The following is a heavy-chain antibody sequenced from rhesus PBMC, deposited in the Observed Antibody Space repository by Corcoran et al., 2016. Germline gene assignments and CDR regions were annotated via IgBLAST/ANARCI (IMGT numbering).Heavy chain of an antibody. CDR2: INRGGCST. CDR3: AKEGYGWEPPY. J-gene: IGHJ4*01. D-gene: IGHD1-44*02. Sequence: EVQLVESGAGLVQPGGSLRLSCAASGFTFSSYGMSWVRQAPGKGLEWVSAINRGGCSTYYADSVKGRFTISRDNSKNTLSLQMNSLRAEDTAVYYCAKEGYGWEPPYWGQGVLVTVSS. V-gene: IGHV3S5*01. CDR1: GFTFSSYG.